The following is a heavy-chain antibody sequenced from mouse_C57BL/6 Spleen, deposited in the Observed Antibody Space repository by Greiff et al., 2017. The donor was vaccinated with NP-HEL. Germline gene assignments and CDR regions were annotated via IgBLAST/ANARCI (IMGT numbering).Heavy chain of an antibody. D-gene: IGHD2-4*01. CDR1: GYTFTDYY. CDR3: ARGEVYDYGKG. Sequence: VKLMESGPELVKPGASVKISCKASGYTFTDYYINWVKQRPGQGLEGIGWIFPGSGSTYYYEKFKGKATLTVDKSSSTAYMLLSSLTSEDSAVYCCARGEVYDYGKGWGQGTLVTVSA. J-gene: IGHJ3*02. V-gene: IGHV1-75*01. CDR2: IFPGSGST.